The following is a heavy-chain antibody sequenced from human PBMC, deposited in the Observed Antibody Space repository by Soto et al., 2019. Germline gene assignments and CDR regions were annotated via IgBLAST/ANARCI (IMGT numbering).Heavy chain of an antibody. CDR1: GFSLSSYS. Sequence: VQLVESGGGLVQPGGSLRLSCAASGFSLSSYSMKWVRQAPGKGLEWISYISSSSNTIYYADSVKGRFTISRDNARNSLYLQMSSLRDEDTAVYYCAIDTGFITGSTSWDNWFHPWGQVNLVTVSS. V-gene: IGHV3-48*02. CDR3: AIDTGFITGSTSWDNWFHP. D-gene: IGHD1-7*01. CDR2: ISSSSNTI. J-gene: IGHJ5*02.